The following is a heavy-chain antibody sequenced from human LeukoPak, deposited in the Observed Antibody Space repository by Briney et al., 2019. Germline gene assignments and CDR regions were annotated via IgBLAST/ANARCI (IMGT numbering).Heavy chain of an antibody. J-gene: IGHJ4*02. Sequence: PSETLSLTCTVSGGSISSGGYYWSWIRQHPGTGLEWIGYIYYSGSTYYNPSLKSRVTISVDTSKNQFSLKLSSVTAAHTAVYYCARARNYDYVLDYWGQGTLVTVSS. V-gene: IGHV4-31*03. D-gene: IGHD3-16*01. CDR1: GGSISSGGYY. CDR2: IYYSGST. CDR3: ARARNYDYVLDY.